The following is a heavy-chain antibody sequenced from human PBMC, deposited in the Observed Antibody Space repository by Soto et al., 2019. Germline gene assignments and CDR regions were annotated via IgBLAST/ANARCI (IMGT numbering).Heavy chain of an antibody. Sequence: PGGSLRLSCAASEFIFSNYAMTWVRQAPGRGLEWVSAISSSGGSTYYADSVKGRFTIPRDNSKNTLSLQMNSLRAEDTAVYYCASVHCSSSWSHYCYGMDVWGQGTTVTVSS. D-gene: IGHD6-13*01. CDR1: EFIFSNYA. CDR2: ISSSGGST. CDR3: ASVHCSSSWSHYCYGMDV. V-gene: IGHV3-23*01. J-gene: IGHJ6*02.